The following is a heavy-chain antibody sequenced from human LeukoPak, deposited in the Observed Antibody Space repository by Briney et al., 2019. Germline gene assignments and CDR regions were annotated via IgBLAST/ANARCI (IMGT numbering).Heavy chain of an antibody. CDR2: ISGSGGST. J-gene: IGHJ3*02. D-gene: IGHD3-3*01. Sequence: PGGSLRLSCAASGFTFSSYAMSWVRQAPGKGLEWVSAISGSGGSTYYADSVKGRFTISRDNSKNTLYLQMNSLRAEDTAVYYCAKVVGGDTYYDFWSGYYSGDDNIWGQGTMVTVSS. CDR3: AKVVGGDTYYDFWSGYYSGDDNI. CDR1: GFTFSSYA. V-gene: IGHV3-23*01.